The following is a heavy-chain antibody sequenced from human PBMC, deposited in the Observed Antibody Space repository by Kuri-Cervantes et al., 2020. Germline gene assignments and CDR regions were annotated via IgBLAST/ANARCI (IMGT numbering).Heavy chain of an antibody. D-gene: IGHD2-15*01. CDR3: ARDRGYWRGGSCYSGVLVGPNWFDP. J-gene: IGHJ5*02. CDR2: INPSGGST. V-gene: IGHV1-46*01. CDR1: GYTFTSYY. Sequence: ASVKVSCKASGYTFTSYYMHWVRQAPGQGLEWMGIINPSGGSTSYAQKFQGRVTMTRDTSTSTVYMELSSLRSEDTAVYYCARDRGYWRGGSCYSGVLVGPNWFDPWGQGTLVTVSS.